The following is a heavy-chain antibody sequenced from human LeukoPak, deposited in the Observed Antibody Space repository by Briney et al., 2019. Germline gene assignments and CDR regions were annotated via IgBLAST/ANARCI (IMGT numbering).Heavy chain of an antibody. CDR3: ARVKIDYDSSFDI. D-gene: IGHD3-22*01. CDR1: GYTFTGYY. CDR2: INPNSGGT. V-gene: IGHV1-2*02. Sequence: ASVKVSCKASGYTFTGYYMHWVRQAPGQGLEWMGWINPNSGGTNYAQKFQGRVTMTRDTSISTAYMELSRLRSGDTAVYYCARVKIDYDSSFDIWGQGTMVTVSS. J-gene: IGHJ3*02.